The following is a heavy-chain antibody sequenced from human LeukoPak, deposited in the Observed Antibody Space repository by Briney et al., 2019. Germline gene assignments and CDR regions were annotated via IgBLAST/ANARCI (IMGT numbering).Heavy chain of an antibody. V-gene: IGHV1-69*01. CDR2: IIPIFGTA. D-gene: IGHD3-22*01. Sequence: SVKVSCKASGGTFSSYAISWVRQAPGQGLEWMGGIIPIFGTANYAQKFQGRVKITADESTSTAYMELSSLRSEDTAVYYCARGGIYDSSGYYPYYFDYWGQGTLVTVSS. CDR1: GGTFSSYA. CDR3: ARGGIYDSSGYYPYYFDY. J-gene: IGHJ4*02.